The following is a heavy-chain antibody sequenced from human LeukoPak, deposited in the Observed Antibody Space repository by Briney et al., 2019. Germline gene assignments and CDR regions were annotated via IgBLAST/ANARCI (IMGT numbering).Heavy chain of an antibody. V-gene: IGHV3-74*01. D-gene: IGHD3-10*01. J-gene: IGHJ4*02. CDR3: ARGGEILWFGELGY. CDR1: GFTFSGYR. CDR2: IESDGSTT. Sequence: QPGGSLRLSCAASGFTFSGYRMHWVRQAPGKGLVWVSCIESDGSTTRYADSVKGRFTISRDNAKNTLYLQMNSLRAEDTAVYYCARGGEILWFGELGYWGQGTLVTVSS.